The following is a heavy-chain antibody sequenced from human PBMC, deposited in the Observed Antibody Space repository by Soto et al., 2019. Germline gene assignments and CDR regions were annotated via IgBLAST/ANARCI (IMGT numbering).Heavy chain of an antibody. CDR1: GGSISSSSYY. D-gene: IGHD6-19*01. CDR2: IYYSGST. V-gene: IGHV4-39*01. CDR3: ARHSHSSGWKYYFDN. J-gene: IGHJ4*02. Sequence: SETLSLTCTVSGGSISSSSYYWGWIRQPPGKGLEWIGSIYYSGSTYYNPTLKSRVTISVDTSKNQFSLKLSSVTATDTAVHYCARHSHSSGWKYYFDNWGQGTQVTVS.